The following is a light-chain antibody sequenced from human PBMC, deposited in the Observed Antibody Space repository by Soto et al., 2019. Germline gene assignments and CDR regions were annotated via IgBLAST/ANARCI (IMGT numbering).Light chain of an antibody. CDR3: NSNTISSTVV. CDR1: SSDVGAYNY. V-gene: IGLV2-14*03. Sequence: QSVLTQPASVSGSPGQSITISCTGTSSDVGAYNYVSWYQQHPGKAPKLMIYHVSNRPSGVSNRFSGSKSGNTASLTISGLQAEDEADYYCNSNTISSTVVFGGGTKLTVL. CDR2: HVS. J-gene: IGLJ2*01.